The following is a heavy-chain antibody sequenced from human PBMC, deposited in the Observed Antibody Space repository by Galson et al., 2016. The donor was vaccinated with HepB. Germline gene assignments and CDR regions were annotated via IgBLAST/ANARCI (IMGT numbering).Heavy chain of an antibody. CDR1: GFTFNTYN. CDR2: ITSSSSYI. V-gene: IGHV3-21*01. CDR3: AKDRGGYIWGTYRYTLDAFDV. J-gene: IGHJ3*01. Sequence: SLRLSCAASGFTFNTYNMNWVRQTPGKGLELVSSITSSSSYIYYTDSVEGRFTISRDNAKNSLYLQMNSLRAEDTAIYYCAKDRGGYIWGTYRYTLDAFDVWGQGTMVAASS. D-gene: IGHD3-16*02.